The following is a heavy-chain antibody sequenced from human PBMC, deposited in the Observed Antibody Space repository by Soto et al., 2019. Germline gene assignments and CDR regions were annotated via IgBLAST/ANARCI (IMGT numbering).Heavy chain of an antibody. Sequence: EVQLLESGGDLVQPGGSLRLSCAASGFTFTNYAMTWVRQAPGKGLEWVSTISGGGSITYYADSLKGRFTISRDNSKNTLYHQINSLRAEDTAVYYCAKTIRGGYSSSWYYFDYWGQGTLVTVSS. CDR1: GFTFTNYA. CDR2: ISGGGSIT. V-gene: IGHV3-23*01. CDR3: AKTIRGGYSSSWYYFDY. J-gene: IGHJ4*02. D-gene: IGHD6-13*01.